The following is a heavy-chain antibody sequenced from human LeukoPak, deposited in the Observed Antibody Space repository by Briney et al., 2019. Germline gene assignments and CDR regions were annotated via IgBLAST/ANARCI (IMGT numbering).Heavy chain of an antibody. V-gene: IGHV3-21*04. CDR3: ARAFPADGFFY. Sequence: GGSLRLSCAASGFTFSSYSMNWVRQAPGKGLEWVSSISSSSSYIYYADSVKGRFTISRDNAKNSLYLQMNSLRADDTAVYYCARAFPADGFFYWGQGILVTVSS. J-gene: IGHJ4*02. CDR1: GFTFSSYS. D-gene: IGHD5-24*01. CDR2: ISSSSSYI.